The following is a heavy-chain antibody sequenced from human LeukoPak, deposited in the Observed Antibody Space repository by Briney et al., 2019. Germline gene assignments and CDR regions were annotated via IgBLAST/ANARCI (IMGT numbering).Heavy chain of an antibody. D-gene: IGHD3-22*01. CDR1: GFTFSSYW. Sequence: PGGSLRLSCAASGFTFSSYWMSWVRQAPGKGLEWVANIKQDGSEKYYVDSVKGRFTISRDNAKNSLYLQMNSLRAEDTAVYYCARSYYYDSSGYFSDAFDIWGQGTMVTVSS. J-gene: IGHJ3*02. CDR3: ARSYYYDSSGYFSDAFDI. V-gene: IGHV3-7*01. CDR2: IKQDGSEK.